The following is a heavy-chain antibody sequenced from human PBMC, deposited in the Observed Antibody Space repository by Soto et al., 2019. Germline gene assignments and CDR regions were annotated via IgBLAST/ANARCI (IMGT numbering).Heavy chain of an antibody. CDR2: IDWDDRK. CDR3: ARMRYSSGWSYYFDY. J-gene: IGHJ4*02. D-gene: IGHD6-19*01. CDR1: GFSLSTSGMR. Sequence: SGPTLVNPTQTLTLTCTLSGFSLSTSGMRVNWIRQPPGKALEWLARIDWDDRKFYSTSLQNRLTISKDTSKNQVVLTMTNMDLVDTATYYCARMRYSSGWSYYFDYWGQGTLVTVSS. V-gene: IGHV2-70*04.